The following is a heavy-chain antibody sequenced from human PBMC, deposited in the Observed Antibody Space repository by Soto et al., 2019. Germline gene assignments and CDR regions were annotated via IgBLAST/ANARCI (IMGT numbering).Heavy chain of an antibody. D-gene: IGHD3-22*01. CDR2: IYYSGST. J-gene: IGHJ4*02. V-gene: IGHV4-31*03. CDR3: ARDSSSSGYSF. CDR1: GGSISSGGYY. Sequence: SETLSLTCTVSGGSISSGGYYWSWIRQHPGKGLEWIGYIYYSGSTYYNPSLKSRVTISVDTSKNQFSLKLSSVTAADTAVYYCARDSSSSGYSFWGQVTLVTVSS.